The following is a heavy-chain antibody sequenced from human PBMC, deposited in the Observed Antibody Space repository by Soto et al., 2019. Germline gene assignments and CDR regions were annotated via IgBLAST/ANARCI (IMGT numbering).Heavy chain of an antibody. CDR2: ISGSGGST. Sequence: GGSLRLSCAASGFTFSSYAMSWVRQAPGKGLEWVSAISGSGGSTYYADSVKGRFTISRDNSKNTLYLQMNSLRAEDTAVYYCAKSSDSNYVSVGPFDYWGQGTLVTVSS. CDR1: GFTFSSYA. V-gene: IGHV3-23*01. J-gene: IGHJ4*02. CDR3: AKSSDSNYVSVGPFDY. D-gene: IGHD4-4*01.